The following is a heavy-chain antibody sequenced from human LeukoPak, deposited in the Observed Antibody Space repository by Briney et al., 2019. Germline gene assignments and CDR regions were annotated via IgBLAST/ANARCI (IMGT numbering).Heavy chain of an antibody. Sequence: GGSLRLSCAASGFTFSSYAMHWVRQAPGKGLEWVAFIRYDGSNKYYADSVKGRFTISRDNSKNTVYLQMNSLRVEDTAVYYCAKDADYYDSRAPGYWGQGTLVTVSS. CDR1: GFTFSSYA. CDR3: AKDADYYDSRAPGY. D-gene: IGHD3-22*01. V-gene: IGHV3-30*02. CDR2: IRYDGSNK. J-gene: IGHJ4*02.